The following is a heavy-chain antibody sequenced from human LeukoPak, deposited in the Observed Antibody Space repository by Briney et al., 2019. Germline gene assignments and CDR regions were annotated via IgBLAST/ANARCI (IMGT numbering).Heavy chain of an antibody. CDR1: GFTFSSYA. CDR2: SETDAST. V-gene: IGHV3-23*01. J-gene: IGHJ4*02. CDR3: TKFDAPSGRKNY. Sequence: PGGSLRLSCAASGFTFSSYAMNWVRQAPGKGLEWVSTSETDASTYYADSVKGRFTISRDNSKNMLYMQMNSLRAEDTAVYYCTKFDAPSGRKNYWGQGTLVTVSS.